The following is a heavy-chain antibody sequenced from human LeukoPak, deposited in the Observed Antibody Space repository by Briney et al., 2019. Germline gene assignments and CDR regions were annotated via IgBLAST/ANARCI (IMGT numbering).Heavy chain of an antibody. V-gene: IGHV3-74*01. CDR2: LNDYGTYV. Sequence: PGGSLRLSCVVSGFTFSSHWMHGVRQAPGKGLVWVSRLNDYGTYVDYADSVRGRFTISRDNAKNMLHLQMNSLRVEDTAVYYCVRGSSDWAGTDYWGQGTLVTVSS. J-gene: IGHJ4*02. CDR1: GFTFSSHW. CDR3: VRGSSDWAGTDY. D-gene: IGHD2-21*02.